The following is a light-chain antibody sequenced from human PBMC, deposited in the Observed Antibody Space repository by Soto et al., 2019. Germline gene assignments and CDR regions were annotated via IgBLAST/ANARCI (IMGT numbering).Light chain of an antibody. CDR2: DVS. J-gene: IGKJ1*01. Sequence: AIQLTQSPSSLSASVGDRVTITCRASQGISSYLAWYQQKPGKAPKLLIYDVSSLESGVPSRFSGSGSGTEFTLTISSLQPDDVATYYCQQYNNYPWTFGQGTKVEIK. CDR3: QQYNNYPWT. V-gene: IGKV1D-13*01. CDR1: QGISSY.